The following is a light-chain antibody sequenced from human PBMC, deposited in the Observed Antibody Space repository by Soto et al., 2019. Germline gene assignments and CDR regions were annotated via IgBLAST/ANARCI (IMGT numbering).Light chain of an antibody. CDR1: SSDVGTYNL. V-gene: IGLV2-23*02. Sequence: QSALTQPASASGSPGQSITISCTGSSSDVGTYNLVSWYQQHPGEAPKLMIYEVTKRPSGVSNRFSGSKSGNTASLTISGLQAEDEADYYCCSYAGSSYVFGTGTKVTVL. J-gene: IGLJ1*01. CDR3: CSYAGSSYV. CDR2: EVT.